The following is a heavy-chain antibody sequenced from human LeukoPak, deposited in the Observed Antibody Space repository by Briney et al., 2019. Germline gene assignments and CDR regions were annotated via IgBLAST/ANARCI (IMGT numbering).Heavy chain of an antibody. CDR3: ASRIPYDSSIY. D-gene: IGHD3-22*01. V-gene: IGHV3-74*01. Sequence: GGSLRLSCAASGFTFSSYWMHWVRQAPGKGLVWVSRISSDGSSTSYADSVKGRFTISRDNAKNTLYLQMNSLRAEDTAVYYCASRIPYDSSIYWGQGTLVTVSS. CDR1: GFTFSSYW. J-gene: IGHJ4*02. CDR2: ISSDGSST.